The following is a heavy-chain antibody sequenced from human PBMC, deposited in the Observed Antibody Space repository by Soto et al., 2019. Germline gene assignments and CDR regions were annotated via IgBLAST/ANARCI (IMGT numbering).Heavy chain of an antibody. Sequence: ASETLSLTCTVSGASIITDNYLWNRIRQTPRGGLVLIGSISYSGRTYDNPSLQSRVTISIDASKSQFSLKLTSVTTADTAVYYCARRRASDYGGNHHPYYFDRWGQGALVTVSS. J-gene: IGHJ4*02. V-gene: IGHV4-39*01. D-gene: IGHD4-17*01. CDR1: GASIITDNYL. CDR3: ARRRASDYGGNHHPYYFDR. CDR2: ISYSGRT.